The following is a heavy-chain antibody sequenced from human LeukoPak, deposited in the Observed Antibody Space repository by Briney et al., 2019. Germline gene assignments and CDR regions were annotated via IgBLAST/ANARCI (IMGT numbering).Heavy chain of an antibody. D-gene: IGHD2-2*01. CDR3: AKARYCSSTSCYAFDY. V-gene: IGHV3-33*06. CDR1: GFTFSSYC. J-gene: IGHJ4*02. Sequence: GGSLRLSCAASGFTFSSYCMHWVRQAPGKGLEWEAVIWYDGSNKYYADSVKGRFTISRDNSKNTLYLQMNSLRAEDTAVYYCAKARYCSSTSCYAFDYWGQGTLVTVSS. CDR2: IWYDGSNK.